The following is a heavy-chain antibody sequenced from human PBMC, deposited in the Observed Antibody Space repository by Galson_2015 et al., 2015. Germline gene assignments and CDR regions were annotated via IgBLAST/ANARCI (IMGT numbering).Heavy chain of an antibody. CDR1: GYTFTSYA. D-gene: IGHD5-18*01. Sequence: SVKVSCKASGYTFTSYAMHWVRQAPGQRLEWMGWINAGNGNTKYSQKFQGRVTITRDTSASTAYMELSSLRSEDTAVYYCARSPGIQLWLLFDYWGQGTLVTVSS. CDR3: ARSPGIQLWLLFDY. V-gene: IGHV1-3*01. J-gene: IGHJ4*02. CDR2: INAGNGNT.